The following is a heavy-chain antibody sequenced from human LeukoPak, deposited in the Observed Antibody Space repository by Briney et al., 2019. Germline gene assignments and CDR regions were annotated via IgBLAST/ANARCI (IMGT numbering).Heavy chain of an antibody. J-gene: IGHJ5*02. CDR1: GFTFSSYG. CDR3: AKGDKMLTWRRTYNRFDP. Sequence: PGGSLRLSCAASGFTFSSYGIHWVRQAPGKGLEWVSSISSSSSYIYYADSVKGRFTISRDNAKNSLYLQMNSLRAEDTAVYFCAKGDKMLTWRRTYNRFDPWGQGTLVTVSS. D-gene: IGHD3-16*01. V-gene: IGHV3-21*01. CDR2: ISSSSSYI.